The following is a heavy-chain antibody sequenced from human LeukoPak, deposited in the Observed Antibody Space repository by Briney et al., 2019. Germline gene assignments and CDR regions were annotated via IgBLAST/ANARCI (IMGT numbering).Heavy chain of an antibody. CDR1: GYTFTNYG. D-gene: IGHD3-22*01. V-gene: IGHV1-18*01. CDR3: SRVGYYDRSGVYSVPLC. Sequence: ASVTVSCKASGYTFTNYGISWVRQAPGQGLEWMGWISTYSGNANYIQKLQGRVTMTTDTSTSTAYMELKSLRSDDTAVYYCSRVGYYDRSGVYSVPLCWGEGSLVIVSS. J-gene: IGHJ4*02. CDR2: ISTYSGNA.